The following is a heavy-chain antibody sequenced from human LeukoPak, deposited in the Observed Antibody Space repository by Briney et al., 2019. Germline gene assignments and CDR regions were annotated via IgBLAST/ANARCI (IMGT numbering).Heavy chain of an antibody. CDR2: ISDSGDNP. J-gene: IGHJ4*02. V-gene: IGHV3-23*01. CDR1: GFTFSNYA. CDR3: AKDRGGSYFDFDF. Sequence: GGSLRLSCAATGFTFSNYAMSWVRQAQGKGLEWVSAISDSGDNPYYADSVKGRFTISRDNSENTLSLQMYSLRAEDTAVYYCAKDRGGSYFDFDFWGRGTLVTVSS. D-gene: IGHD1-26*01.